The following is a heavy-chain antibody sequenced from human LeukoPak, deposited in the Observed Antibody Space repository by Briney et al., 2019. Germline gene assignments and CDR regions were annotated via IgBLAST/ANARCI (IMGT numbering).Heavy chain of an antibody. V-gene: IGHV3-30-3*01. J-gene: IGHJ4*02. CDR1: GFTFSSYA. Sequence: GGSLRLSCAASGFTFSSYAMHWVRQAPGKGLEWVAVISYDGSNKYYADSVKGRFTISRDNSKNTLYLQMNSLRAEDTAVYYCARDALPYCSGGSCYPGDYWGQGTLVTVYS. CDR2: ISYDGSNK. D-gene: IGHD2-15*01. CDR3: ARDALPYCSGGSCYPGDY.